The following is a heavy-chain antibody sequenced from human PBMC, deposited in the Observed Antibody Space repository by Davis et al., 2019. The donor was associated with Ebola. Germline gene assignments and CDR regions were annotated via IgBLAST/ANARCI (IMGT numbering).Heavy chain of an antibody. D-gene: IGHD3-10*01. J-gene: IGHJ4*02. V-gene: IGHV3-7*01. CDR2: IKQDGSAE. CDR3: ARDRSGYYGSAYYFDH. CDR1: GFTFRSYW. Sequence: PGGSLRLSCTGSGFTFRSYWMSWVRQTPGKGLEWVANIKQDGSAENYVDSVKGRFSISRDNTKNSLYLQMDSLRVEDTAVYYCARDRSGYYGSAYYFDHWGQGTQVTVSS.